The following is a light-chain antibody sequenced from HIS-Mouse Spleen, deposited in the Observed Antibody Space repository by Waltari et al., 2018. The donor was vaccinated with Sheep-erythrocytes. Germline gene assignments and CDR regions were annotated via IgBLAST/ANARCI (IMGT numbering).Light chain of an antibody. Sequence: QSALTRPRSVSGSPGQSVTISCTGTSSDVGGYHYVSWYQQHPGKAPKLMIYDVSKRPSGVPDRFSGSKSGNTASLTISGLQAEDEADYYCCSYAGSYNHVFATGTKVTVL. V-gene: IGLV2-11*01. J-gene: IGLJ1*01. CDR3: CSYAGSYNHV. CDR1: SSDVGGYHY. CDR2: DVS.